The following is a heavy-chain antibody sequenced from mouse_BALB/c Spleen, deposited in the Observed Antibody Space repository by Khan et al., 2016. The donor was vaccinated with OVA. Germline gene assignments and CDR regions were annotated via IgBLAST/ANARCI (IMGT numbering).Heavy chain of an antibody. CDR1: CYSITSDYV. CDR2: IGYSGIT. Sequence: VQLKESGPGLLKPSQSLSLTCTVTCYSITSDYVRIWIRQFPGNKLKLLPYIGYSGITTYNPSLRFPISITRDTSKNQFFLQFISVPTVVTATFDYASGRLLLQYSDYVDYWGQGTTRTVSS. CDR3: ASGRLLLQYSDYVDY. D-gene: IGHD1-1*01. V-gene: IGHV3-2*02. J-gene: IGHJ2*01.